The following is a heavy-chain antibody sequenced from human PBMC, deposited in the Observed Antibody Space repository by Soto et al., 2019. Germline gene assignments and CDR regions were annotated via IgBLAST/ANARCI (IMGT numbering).Heavy chain of an antibody. Sequence: GASVKVSCKVSGYTLTELSMHWVRQAPGKGLEWMGGFDPEDGETIYAQKFQGRVTMTEDTSTDTAYMELSSLRSEDTAVYYCAILFSSSSWSYYYYGMDVWGQGTTVTVSS. CDR1: GYTLTELS. CDR3: AILFSSSSWSYYYYGMDV. V-gene: IGHV1-24*01. CDR2: FDPEDGET. D-gene: IGHD6-13*01. J-gene: IGHJ6*02.